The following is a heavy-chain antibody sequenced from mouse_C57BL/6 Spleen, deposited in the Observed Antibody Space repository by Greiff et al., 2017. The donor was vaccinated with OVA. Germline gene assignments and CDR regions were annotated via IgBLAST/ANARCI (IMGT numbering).Heavy chain of an antibody. CDR1: GYTFTSYW. D-gene: IGHD3-2*02. CDR3: ARWLDSSGSAWFAY. CDR2: IDPSDSYT. V-gene: IGHV1-69*01. J-gene: IGHJ3*01. Sequence: QVQLQQPGAELVMPGASVKLSCKASGYTFTSYWMHWVKQRPGQGLEWIGEIDPSDSYTNYNQKFKGKSTLTVDKSSSTAYMQLSSLTSEDSAVYYGARWLDSSGSAWFAYWGQGTLVTVSA.